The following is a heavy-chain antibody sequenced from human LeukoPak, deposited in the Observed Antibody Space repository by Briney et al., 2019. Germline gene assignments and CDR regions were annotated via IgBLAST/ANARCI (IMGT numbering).Heavy chain of an antibody. D-gene: IGHD3-22*01. V-gene: IGHV1-24*01. CDR1: GYTLTELS. CDR3: ATTMYYYDSCGYYRLRYFQH. J-gene: IGHJ1*01. CDR2: FDPEDGET. Sequence: GASVKVSCKVSGYTLTELSMHWVRQAPGKGLEWIGGFDPEDGETIYAQKFQGRVTMTEDASTDTAYMELSSLRSEDTAVYYCATTMYYYDSCGYYRLRYFQHWGQGTLVTVSS.